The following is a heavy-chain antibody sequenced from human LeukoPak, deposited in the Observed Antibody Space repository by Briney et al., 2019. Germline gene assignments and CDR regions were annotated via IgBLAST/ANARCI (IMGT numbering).Heavy chain of an antibody. D-gene: IGHD2-2*01. V-gene: IGHV4-61*02. CDR2: IYTSGST. CDR1: GGSISSGSYY. CDR3: ARETVVPAAPDY. J-gene: IGHJ4*02. Sequence: PSETLSLTCTVSGGSISSGSYYWSWIRQPAGKGLEWIGRIYTSGSTNYNPSLKSRVTISVDTSKNQFSLKLSSVTAADTAVYYCARETVVPAAPDYWGQGTLVTVSS.